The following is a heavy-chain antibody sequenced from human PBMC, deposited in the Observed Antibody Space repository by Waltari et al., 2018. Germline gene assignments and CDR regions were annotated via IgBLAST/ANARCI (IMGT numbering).Heavy chain of an antibody. Sequence: QVQLVQSGAEVKKPGSSVKVSCKASGGTFRSYTISWVRQAPGQGLEWMGRIIPILGIANYAQKFQGRVTITADESTSTAYMELSSLRSEDTAVYYCARGPKYYYYYGMDVWGQGTTVTVSS. V-gene: IGHV1-69*02. CDR1: GGTFRSYT. CDR2: IIPILGIA. J-gene: IGHJ6*02. CDR3: ARGPKYYYYYGMDV.